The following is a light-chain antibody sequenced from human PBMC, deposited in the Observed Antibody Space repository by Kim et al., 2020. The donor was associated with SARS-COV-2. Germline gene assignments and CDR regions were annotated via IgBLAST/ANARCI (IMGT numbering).Light chain of an antibody. CDR3: QQRSNWPLT. CDR1: RSVHNY. CDR2: DAS. Sequence: LSPGERAPLSCRASRSVHNYLAWYLQKPGQPPRLLIYDASNRATGIPARFSGSGSGTDFTLTISSLEPEDFAVYYCQQRSNWPLTFGGGTKVDIK. V-gene: IGKV3-11*01. J-gene: IGKJ4*01.